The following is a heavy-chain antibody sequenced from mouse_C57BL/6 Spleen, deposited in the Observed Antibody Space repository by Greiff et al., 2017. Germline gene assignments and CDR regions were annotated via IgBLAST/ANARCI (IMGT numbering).Heavy chain of an antibody. V-gene: IGHV1-69*01. CDR3: AREGYGYGSSSWAY. J-gene: IGHJ3*01. CDR2: IDPSDSYT. CDR1: GYTFTSYW. Sequence: QVQLQQPGAELVMPGASVKLSCKASGYTFTSYWMHWVKQRPGQGLEWIGEIDPSDSYTNYNQKFKGKSTLTVDKSSRTAYLQLSSLTSEDSAVYYCAREGYGYGSSSWAYWGQGTLVTVSA. D-gene: IGHD1-1*01.